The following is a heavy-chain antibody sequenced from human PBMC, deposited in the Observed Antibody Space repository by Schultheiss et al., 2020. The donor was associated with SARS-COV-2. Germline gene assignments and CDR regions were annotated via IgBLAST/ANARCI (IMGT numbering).Heavy chain of an antibody. J-gene: IGHJ6*02. Sequence: GGSLRLSCAASGFTFSSYGMHWVRQAPGKGLEWVAVIWYDGSNKYYADSAKGRFTISRDNFKSTFYLQMDSLRAEDTAVYYCARRLITMVRGAYYYYGMDVWGQGTTVTVSS. CDR3: ARRLITMVRGAYYYYGMDV. V-gene: IGHV3-33*08. CDR2: IWYDGSNK. D-gene: IGHD3-10*01. CDR1: GFTFSSYG.